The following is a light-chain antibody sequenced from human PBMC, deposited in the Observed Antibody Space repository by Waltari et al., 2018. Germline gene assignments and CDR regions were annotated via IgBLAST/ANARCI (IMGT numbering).Light chain of an antibody. CDR3: CSYAGSKFYV. Sequence: QSALTQPASVSGSPGQSIPISCTGTSSDVGSYNLVSWYQQHPGKGPKLMIYEVSKRPSGVSNRFSGAKSGNTASLTISGLQAEDEAEYYCCSYAGSKFYVFGTGTKVTVL. V-gene: IGLV2-23*02. J-gene: IGLJ1*01. CDR2: EVS. CDR1: SSDVGSYNL.